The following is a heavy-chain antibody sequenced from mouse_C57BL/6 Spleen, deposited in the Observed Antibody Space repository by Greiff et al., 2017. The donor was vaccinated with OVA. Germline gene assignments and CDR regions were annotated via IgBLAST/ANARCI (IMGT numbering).Heavy chain of an antibody. CDR2: IYPSDSET. CDR3: ARGGLGIWYFDV. V-gene: IGHV1-61*01. D-gene: IGHD4-1*01. J-gene: IGHJ1*03. Sequence: VQLQQPGAELVRPGSSVKLSCKASGYTFTSYWMDWVKQRPGQGLEWIGNIYPSDSETHYNQKFKDKATLTVDKSSSTAYMQLSSLTSEDSAVYYCARGGLGIWYFDVWGTGPTVTVSS. CDR1: GYTFTSYW.